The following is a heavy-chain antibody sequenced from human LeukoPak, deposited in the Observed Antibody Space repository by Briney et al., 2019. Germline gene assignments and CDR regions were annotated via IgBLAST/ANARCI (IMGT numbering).Heavy chain of an antibody. J-gene: IGHJ5*02. V-gene: IGHV3-30*02. CDR2: IRYDGSNK. D-gene: IGHD6-13*01. CDR1: GFTFSSYG. Sequence: GVLRLSCAASGFTFSSYGMHWVRQAPGKGLEWVAFIRYDGSNKYYADSVKGRFTISRDNSKNTLYLQMNSLRAEDTAVYYCAKGVVEQQLVRGRGRLDPWGQGTLVTVSS. CDR3: AKGVVEQQLVRGRGRLDP.